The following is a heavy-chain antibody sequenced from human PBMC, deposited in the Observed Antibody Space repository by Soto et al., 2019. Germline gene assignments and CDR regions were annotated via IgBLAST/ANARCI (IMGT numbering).Heavy chain of an antibody. Sequence: PSETLSLTCAVSGGSISSGGYSWSWIRQPPGKGLEWIGYIYHSGSTYYNPSLKSRVTISVDRSKNQFSLKLSSVTAADTAVYYCARVNYDSSGYYRAAPYYYYGMGVWGQGTTVTVSS. D-gene: IGHD3-22*01. CDR1: GGSISSGGYS. J-gene: IGHJ6*02. CDR3: ARVNYDSSGYYRAAPYYYYGMGV. V-gene: IGHV4-30-2*01. CDR2: IYHSGST.